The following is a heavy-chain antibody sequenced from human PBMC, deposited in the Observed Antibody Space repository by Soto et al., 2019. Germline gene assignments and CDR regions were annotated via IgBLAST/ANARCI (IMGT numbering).Heavy chain of an antibody. D-gene: IGHD3-16*01. CDR3: AREMGACSDSSCYPGPYDS. Sequence: GGSLRLSCAASGFTFTSYSMNWVRRAPGQGLEWVSYITSKSTTIKYADSVKGRFTVSRDNAKNSLYLQLNSLRDEDTAVYYCAREMGACSDSSCYPGPYDSWGQGTLVTVSS. J-gene: IGHJ5*02. V-gene: IGHV3-48*02. CDR1: GFTFTSYS. CDR2: ITSKSTTI.